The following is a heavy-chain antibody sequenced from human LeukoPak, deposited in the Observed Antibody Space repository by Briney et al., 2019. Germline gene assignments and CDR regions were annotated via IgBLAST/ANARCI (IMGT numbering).Heavy chain of an antibody. CDR3: AKGGGYEAQYYYYYLDV. CDR1: GFTFSSYA. CDR2: ISYDGSNK. D-gene: IGHD5-12*01. V-gene: IGHV3-30*04. Sequence: GGSLRLSCAASGFTFSSYAMHWVRQAPGKGLEWVALISYDGSNKHYADSVKGRFTISRDNSKNTLYLQMKSLRAEDTAVYYCAKGGGYEAQYYYYYLDVWGKGTTVTISS. J-gene: IGHJ6*03.